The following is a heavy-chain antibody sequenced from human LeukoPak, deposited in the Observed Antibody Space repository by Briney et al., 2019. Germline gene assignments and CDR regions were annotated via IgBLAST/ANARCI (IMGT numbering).Heavy chain of an antibody. V-gene: IGHV1-8*01. Sequence: ASVKVSCKASGYTFTSYDINWVRQATGQGLEWMGWMNPNSGNTGYAQKFQGRVTMTRNTSISTAYMELSSLRSEDTAVYYCARGHLTYCSGGSCYSGYYYYYYMDVWGKGTTVTISS. CDR2: MNPNSGNT. CDR3: ARGHLTYCSGGSCYSGYYYYYYMDV. D-gene: IGHD2-15*01. J-gene: IGHJ6*03. CDR1: GYTFTSYD.